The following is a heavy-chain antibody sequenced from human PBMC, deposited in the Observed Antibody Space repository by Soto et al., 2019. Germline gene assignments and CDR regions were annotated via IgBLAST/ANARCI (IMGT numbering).Heavy chain of an antibody. CDR1: GFTFSNYA. Sequence: ASVKVSCAASGFTFSNYAMSWVRQAPGKGLEWVSAISGSGGSTYYADSVKGRFTFSRDNSKNTLYLQMNSLRAEDTAVYYCAKDKEDCTSTSCIYYYYYYYMDVWGKGTTVTVSS. D-gene: IGHD2-2*01. CDR3: AKDKEDCTSTSCIYYYYYYYMDV. V-gene: IGHV3-23*01. J-gene: IGHJ6*03. CDR2: ISGSGGST.